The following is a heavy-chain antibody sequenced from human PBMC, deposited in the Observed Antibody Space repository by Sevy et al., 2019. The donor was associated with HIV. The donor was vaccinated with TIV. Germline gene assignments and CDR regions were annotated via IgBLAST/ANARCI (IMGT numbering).Heavy chain of an antibody. CDR3: ARGGIVVVTGASGHWFDP. CDR1: GFTFSSYA. Sequence: GGSLRLSCAASGFTFSSYAMHWVRQAPGKGLEWVAVIWYDGSNIYDADSVKGRFTISRDNSKNTLYLQMNSLRAEDTAVYYCARGGIVVVTGASGHWFDPWGQGTLVTVSS. D-gene: IGHD2-2*01. J-gene: IGHJ5*02. V-gene: IGHV3-30*04. CDR2: IWYDGSNI.